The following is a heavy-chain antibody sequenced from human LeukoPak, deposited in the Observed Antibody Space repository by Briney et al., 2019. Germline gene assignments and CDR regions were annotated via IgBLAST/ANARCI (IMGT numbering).Heavy chain of an antibody. D-gene: IGHD2-2*01. CDR3: AKDHGDIVVVPAAGPFDY. V-gene: IGHV3-23*01. J-gene: IGHJ4*02. CDR1: GFTFSSYA. CDR2: ISGSGGST. Sequence: GGSLRLSCAASGFTFSSYAMSWVHQAPGKGLEWVSAISGSGGSTYYADSVKGRFTISRDNSKNTLYLQMNSLRAEDTAVYYCAKDHGDIVVVPAAGPFDYWGQGTLVTVSS.